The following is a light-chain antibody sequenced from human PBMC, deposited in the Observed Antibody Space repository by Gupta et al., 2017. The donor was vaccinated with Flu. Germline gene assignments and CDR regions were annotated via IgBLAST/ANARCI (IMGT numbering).Light chain of an antibody. V-gene: IGLV3-19*01. Sequence: SELTQAPAVSVAVGQSVSTTVQGDSLRNIYASWYQQTPGQAPVLVIDAKNIRPSGIPGRFSGSSSGNTASLTITGAQAEDEADYYCNSRDSTDTHQVVFGGGTKLTV. J-gene: IGLJ2*01. CDR2: AKN. CDR1: SLRNIY. CDR3: NSRDSTDTHQVV.